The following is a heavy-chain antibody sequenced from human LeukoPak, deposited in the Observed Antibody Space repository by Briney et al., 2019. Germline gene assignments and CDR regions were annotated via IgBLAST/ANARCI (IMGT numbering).Heavy chain of an antibody. J-gene: IGHJ4*02. V-gene: IGHV3-7*01. CDR1: GFVFSNYW. CDR3: ARRGGSYSPFGY. D-gene: IGHD1-26*01. CDR2: IKQDGSEK. Sequence: GGSLRLSCAASGFVFSNYWMSWVRLAPGKGLEWVANIKQDGSEKYYVDSVKGRFTVSRDNDKSSLYLEMNSLRAEDTAVYYCARRGGSYSPFGYWGQGTLVTVSP.